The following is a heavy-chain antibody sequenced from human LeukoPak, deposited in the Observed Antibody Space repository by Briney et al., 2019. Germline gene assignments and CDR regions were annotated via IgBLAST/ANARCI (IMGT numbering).Heavy chain of an antibody. V-gene: IGHV4-30-4*01. CDR1: GGSISSGDYY. CDR3: ARVDYDFWSGYPNWFDP. J-gene: IGHJ5*02. D-gene: IGHD3-3*01. Sequence: SATLSLTCTVSGGSISSGDYYWSWIRQPPGKGLEWIGYIYYSGSTYYNPSLKSRVTISVDTSKNQFSLKLSSVTAADTAVYYCARVDYDFWSGYPNWFDPWGQGTLVTVSS. CDR2: IYYSGST.